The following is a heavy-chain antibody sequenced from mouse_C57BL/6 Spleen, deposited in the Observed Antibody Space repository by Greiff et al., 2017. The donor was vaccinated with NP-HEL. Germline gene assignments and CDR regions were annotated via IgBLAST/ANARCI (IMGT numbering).Heavy chain of an antibody. D-gene: IGHD2-3*01. Sequence: VQLQQSGPELVKPGASVKLSCKASGYTFTSYDINWVKQRPGQGLAWIGWIYPRDGSTKYNEKFKGKATLTVDTSSSTAYMELHSLTSEDSAVYFCARYYDGYSAWFAYWGQGTLVTVSA. CDR3: ARYYDGYSAWFAY. V-gene: IGHV1-85*01. J-gene: IGHJ3*01. CDR1: GYTFTSYD. CDR2: IYPRDGST.